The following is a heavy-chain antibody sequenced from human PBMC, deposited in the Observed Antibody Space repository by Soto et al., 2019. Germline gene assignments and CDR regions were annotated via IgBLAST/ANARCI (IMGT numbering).Heavy chain of an antibody. Sequence: QVQLVQSGAEVKKPGASVKVSCKASGYTFTTDGISWVRQAPGQGLEWMGWISPYNGNTNYAQKFQGRVTMTTDTXXSTAYMELRSLRSDDTAVYYCARDSCISTSCYAHHWGQGTLVTVSS. D-gene: IGHD2-2*01. J-gene: IGHJ5*02. V-gene: IGHV1-18*01. CDR3: ARDSCISTSCYAHH. CDR1: GYTFTTDG. CDR2: ISPYNGNT.